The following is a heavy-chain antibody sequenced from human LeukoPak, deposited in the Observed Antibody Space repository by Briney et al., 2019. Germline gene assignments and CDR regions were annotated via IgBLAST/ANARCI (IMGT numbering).Heavy chain of an antibody. CDR2: ISSSSSYT. V-gene: IGHV3-11*06. CDR3: ARVEIVVVPAANFYYFDY. CDR1: GFTFSDYY. J-gene: IGHJ4*02. Sequence: GGSLRLSCAASGFTFSDYYMSWIRQAPGKGLEWVSYISSSSSYTNYADSVKGRFTISRDNAKSSLYLQMNSLRAEDTAVYYCARVEIVVVPAANFYYFDYWGQGTLVTVSS. D-gene: IGHD2-2*03.